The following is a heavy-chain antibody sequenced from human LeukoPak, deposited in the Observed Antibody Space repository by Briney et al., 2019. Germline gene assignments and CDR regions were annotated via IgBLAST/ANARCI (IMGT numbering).Heavy chain of an antibody. CDR3: AGGNAMDV. V-gene: IGHV3-7*03. Sequence: GGSLRLSCAVAGFPFSNSWMYWVRQAPGKGLEGVANIKKDGSGISYVESVKGRFIISRDNSRNSLYLQMNSLKVEDTAVYFCAGGNAMDVWGKGTAVTVYS. J-gene: IGHJ6*04. CDR2: IKKDGSGI. CDR1: GFPFSNSW.